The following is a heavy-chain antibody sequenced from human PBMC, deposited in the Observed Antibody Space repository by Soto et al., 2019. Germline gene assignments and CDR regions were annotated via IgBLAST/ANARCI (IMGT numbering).Heavy chain of an antibody. CDR2: INTDGSVA. V-gene: IGHV3-74*03. D-gene: IGHD2-21*01. Sequence: EVQLVESGGGLVQPGASLRLSCAASRLTFRSYWMHWVRQAPGKGLVWVSRINTDGSVAMYVDCVKGRFTISRDNAKNTLYLHMNSLRAEDTAVYYCVRDMQLWRLDSWCQGILVTVSS. CDR3: VRDMQLWRLDS. J-gene: IGHJ4*02. CDR1: RLTFRSYW.